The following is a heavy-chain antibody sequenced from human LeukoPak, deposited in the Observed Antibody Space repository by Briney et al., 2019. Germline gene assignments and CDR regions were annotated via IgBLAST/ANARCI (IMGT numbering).Heavy chain of an antibody. V-gene: IGHV3-30*18. CDR2: ISYDGSNK. D-gene: IGHD6-13*01. Sequence: GGSLRVSCAASGFTFSSYGMHWVRQAPGKGLEWVAVISYDGSNKYYADSVKGRFTISRDNSKNTLYLQMNSLRAEDTAVYYCAKARAAAGLFYYYGMDVWGQGTTVTVSS. J-gene: IGHJ6*02. CDR1: GFTFSSYG. CDR3: AKARAAAGLFYYYGMDV.